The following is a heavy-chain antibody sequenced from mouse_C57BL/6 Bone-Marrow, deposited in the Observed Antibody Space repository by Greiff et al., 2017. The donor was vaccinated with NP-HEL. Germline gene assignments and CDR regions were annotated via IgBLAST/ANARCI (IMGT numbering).Heavy chain of an antibody. CDR3: VRHAYYSNYDYAMDY. D-gene: IGHD2-5*01. CDR2: IRSKSNNYAT. V-gene: IGHV10-1*01. Sequence: EVKLVESGGGLVQPKGSLKLSCAASGFSFNTYAMNWVRQAPGKGVEWVARIRSKSNNYATYYADSVKDRFTISRDDSESMLYLQMNTLKTEYTAMYYCVRHAYYSNYDYAMDYWGQGTSVTVSS. CDR1: GFSFNTYA. J-gene: IGHJ4*01.